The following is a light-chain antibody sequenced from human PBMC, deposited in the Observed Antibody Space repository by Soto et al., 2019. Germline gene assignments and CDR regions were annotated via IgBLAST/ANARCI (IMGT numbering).Light chain of an antibody. CDR2: KAS. CDR1: QSISVW. CDR3: QQYSSYSPET. J-gene: IGKJ1*01. Sequence: DIQMTQSPSTLSASIGDRVTITCRANQSISVWLAWYQQKQGKAPKVLIYKASRLESGVPSRFSGSGSGTEFTLTISSLQPDDFATYYGQQYSSYSPETFGQGTKVEIK. V-gene: IGKV1-5*03.